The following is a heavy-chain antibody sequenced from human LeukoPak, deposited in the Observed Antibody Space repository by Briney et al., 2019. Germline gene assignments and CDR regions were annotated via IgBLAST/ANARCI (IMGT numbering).Heavy chain of an antibody. V-gene: IGHV3-21*01. J-gene: IGHJ4*02. Sequence: GGSLRLSCAASGFTFSSYSMNWVRQAPGKGLEWVSSISSSSSYIYYADSVKGRFTISGDNAKNSLYLQMNSLRAEDTAVYYCARNLEGAAAGTGYWGQGTLVTVSS. CDR2: ISSSSSYI. CDR3: ARNLEGAAAGTGY. CDR1: GFTFSSYS. D-gene: IGHD6-13*01.